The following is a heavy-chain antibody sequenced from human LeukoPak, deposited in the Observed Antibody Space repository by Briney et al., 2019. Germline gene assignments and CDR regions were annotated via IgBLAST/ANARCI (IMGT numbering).Heavy chain of an antibody. Sequence: GASVKVSCKASGYTFTSYYMHWVRQAPGQGLEWMGIINPSGGSTSYAQKFQGRVTMTRDTSTSTVYMELSSLRSEDTAVYYCARAVVAGTPGPNWFDPWGQGTLVTVSS. CDR3: ARAVVAGTPGPNWFDP. J-gene: IGHJ5*02. V-gene: IGHV1-46*01. D-gene: IGHD6-19*01. CDR1: GYTFTSYY. CDR2: INPSGGST.